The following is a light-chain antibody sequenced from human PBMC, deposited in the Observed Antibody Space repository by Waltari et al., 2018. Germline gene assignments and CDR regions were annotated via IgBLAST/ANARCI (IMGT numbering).Light chain of an antibody. Sequence: QSVLTQPPSASGTPGQRVTISCSGRSSHIGRHTVNWYQQLPGTAPKLLIYSNNQRPSGVSDRFSGSKSGTSASLAISGLQSEDEADYYCAAWDDSLNGVVFGGGTKLTVL. V-gene: IGLV1-44*01. CDR1: SSHIGRHT. J-gene: IGLJ2*01. CDR2: SNN. CDR3: AAWDDSLNGVV.